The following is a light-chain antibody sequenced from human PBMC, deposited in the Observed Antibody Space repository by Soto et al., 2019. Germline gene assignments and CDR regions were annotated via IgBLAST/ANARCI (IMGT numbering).Light chain of an antibody. CDR2: GAS. J-gene: IGKJ1*01. CDR3: QQYGSSRQWT. CDR1: HSVRSSY. V-gene: IGKV3-20*01. Sequence: IVLTQSPGTLSLSPGERATLSCRASHSVRSSYLAWYQHKPGQAPRLLMYGASSRATGIPDRFSGSGSGSDITLTISRLEPEDFAVYYCQQYGSSRQWTLGQGNKVDI.